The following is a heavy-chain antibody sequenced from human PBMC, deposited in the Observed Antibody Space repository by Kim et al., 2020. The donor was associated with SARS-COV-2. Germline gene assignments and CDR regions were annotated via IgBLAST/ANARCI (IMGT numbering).Heavy chain of an antibody. Sequence: LSLTCAASGFTVSSNYMSWVRQAPGKGLEWVSVIYSGGSTYYADSVKGRFTISRDNSKNTLYLQMNSLRAEDTAVYYCARVAPYYDILTGAFDIWGQ. CDR3: ARVAPYYDILTGAFDI. V-gene: IGHV3-53*01. D-gene: IGHD3-9*01. CDR1: GFTVSSNY. CDR2: IYSGGST. J-gene: IGHJ3*02.